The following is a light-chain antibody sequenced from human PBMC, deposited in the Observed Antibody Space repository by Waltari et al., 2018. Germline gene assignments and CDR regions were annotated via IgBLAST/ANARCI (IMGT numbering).Light chain of an antibody. CDR1: HVGAKS. CDR2: AGN. CDR3: QVWDSSSDHWV. Sequence: SYVLTQPPSLSVAPGQTARITCGGNHVGAKSVHWYQQKPGQAPVLVVYAGNDRPSGVPERFSGSNSGTTASLTISRVEAGDEADYHCQVWDSSSDHWVFGGGTTLTVL. V-gene: IGLV3-21*02. J-gene: IGLJ3*02.